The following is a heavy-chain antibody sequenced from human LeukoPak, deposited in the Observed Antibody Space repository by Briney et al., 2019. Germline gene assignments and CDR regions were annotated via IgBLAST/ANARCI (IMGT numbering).Heavy chain of an antibody. Sequence: GASVKVSCKASGYAFSSYGLSWVRQAPGQGLEWLGWISGYNGNTNYAQKLQGRVTMTTDTSTSTAYVELWGLRSDDTAVYYCARDSGGSYRHPYYFDFWGQGSLVTVSS. D-gene: IGHD2-15*01. V-gene: IGHV1-18*01. J-gene: IGHJ4*02. CDR2: ISGYNGNT. CDR3: ARDSGGSYRHPYYFDF. CDR1: GYAFSSYG.